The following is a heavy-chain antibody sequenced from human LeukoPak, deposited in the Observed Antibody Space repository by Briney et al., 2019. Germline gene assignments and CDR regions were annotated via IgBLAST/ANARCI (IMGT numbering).Heavy chain of an antibody. CDR3: VRDGGVSGYDLLDY. D-gene: IGHD5-12*01. Sequence: GGSLRLSCAASGFTFSSYEMNWVRQAPGKGLEWVSYISSSGSTIYYADSVKGRFTISRDNAKNSLYLQMNSLRAEDTAVYYCVRDGGVSGYDLLDYWGQGTLVTVSS. CDR2: ISSSGSTI. J-gene: IGHJ4*02. V-gene: IGHV3-48*03. CDR1: GFTFSSYE.